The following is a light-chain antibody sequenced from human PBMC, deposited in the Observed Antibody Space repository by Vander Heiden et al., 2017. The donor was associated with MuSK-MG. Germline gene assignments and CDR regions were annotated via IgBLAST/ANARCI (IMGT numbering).Light chain of an antibody. J-gene: IGKJ4*01. CDR1: QRALNKY. CDR2: GAS. Sequence: ESVLTQSPGTLSLYPGERAVLSCMPSQRALNKYLAWYQQRPGQTPSLLIYGASKRATGIPDRFSGSGFVTDFTLTIDRLEPEDFAVYYCHQYWISLTFGRGTKVDIK. CDR3: HQYWISLT. V-gene: IGKV3-20*01.